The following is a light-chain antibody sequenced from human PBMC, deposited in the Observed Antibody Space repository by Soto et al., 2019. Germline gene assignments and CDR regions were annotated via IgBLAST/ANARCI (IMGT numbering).Light chain of an antibody. CDR2: DVS. Sequence: QSALTQPASVSGSPGQSITISCTGTSNDVGGYNYVSWYQQHPGKAPKLMIYDVSNRPSGVSNRFSGSKSANTASLTISGLQTEDESDYYCSSYTGSSTYVFGTRTKVTVL. V-gene: IGLV2-14*03. CDR3: SSYTGSSTYV. J-gene: IGLJ1*01. CDR1: SNDVGGYNY.